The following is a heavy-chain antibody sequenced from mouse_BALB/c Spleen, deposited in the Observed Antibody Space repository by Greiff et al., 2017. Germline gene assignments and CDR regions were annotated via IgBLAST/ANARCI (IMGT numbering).Heavy chain of an antibody. J-gene: IGHJ3*01. V-gene: IGHV3-2*02. CDR1: GYSITSDYA. Sequence: EVQGVESGPGLVKPSQSLSLTCTVTGYSITSDYAWNWIRQFPGNKLEWMGYISYSGSTSYNPSLKSRISITRDTSKNQFFLQLNSVTTEDTATYYCATLYYDYDAWFAYWGQGTLVTVSA. D-gene: IGHD2-4*01. CDR2: ISYSGST. CDR3: ATLYYDYDAWFAY.